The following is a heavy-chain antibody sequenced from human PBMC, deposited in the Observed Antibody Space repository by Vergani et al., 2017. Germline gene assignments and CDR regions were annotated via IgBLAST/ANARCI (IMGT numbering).Heavy chain of an antibody. CDR2: INWNGGST. V-gene: IGHV3-20*04. Sequence: EVQLVESGGGVVRPGGSLRLSCAASGFTFDDYGMSWVRQAPGKGLEWVSGINWNGGSTGYADSVKGRFTISRDNSKNTLYLQMNSLRAEDTAVYYCARDMVGSYYDAFDIWGQGTMVTVSS. CDR3: ARDMVGSYYDAFDI. D-gene: IGHD1-26*01. CDR1: GFTFDDYG. J-gene: IGHJ3*02.